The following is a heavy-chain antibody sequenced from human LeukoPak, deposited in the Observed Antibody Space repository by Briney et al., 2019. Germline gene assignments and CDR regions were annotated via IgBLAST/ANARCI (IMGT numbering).Heavy chain of an antibody. CDR2: IYYSGST. CDR1: GGSISSGGYD. Sequence: NPSQTLSLTCTVSGGSISSGGYDWSWIRQHPGKGLEWIGYIYYSGSTDYNPSLKSRVTISVDTSKNQFSLKLSSVTAADTAVYYCARVFSSSGYYLDYWGQGTLVTVSS. V-gene: IGHV4-31*03. D-gene: IGHD3-22*01. J-gene: IGHJ4*02. CDR3: ARVFSSSGYYLDY.